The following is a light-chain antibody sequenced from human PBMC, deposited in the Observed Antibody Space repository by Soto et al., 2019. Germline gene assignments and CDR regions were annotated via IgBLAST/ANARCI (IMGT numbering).Light chain of an antibody. CDR3: ATWDSNLRAVV. V-gene: IGLV1-51*01. CDR2: EHN. J-gene: IGLJ2*01. CDR1: ISNIGVNY. Sequence: QSVLTQPPSVSAATGLKVTISCSGSISNIGVNYVSWYQQVPGTAPKLLIYEHNKRPSGIPDRFSGSTSGTSATLGITGLQTGDGGDYYCATWDSNLRAVVFGGGTKLTV.